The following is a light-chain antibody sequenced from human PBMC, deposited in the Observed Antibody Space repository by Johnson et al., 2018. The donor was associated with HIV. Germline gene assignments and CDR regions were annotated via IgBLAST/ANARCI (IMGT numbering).Light chain of an antibody. CDR3: GTWDSSLSAHYV. CDR2: ENN. Sequence: QSVLTQPPSVSAAPGQKVTISCSGSSSNIGNNYVSWYQQLPGTAPKLLIYENNKRPSGIPDRFSGSKSGTSATLGITVLPTGDEADYYCGTWDSSLSAHYVFGTGTKITVL. CDR1: SSNIGNNY. V-gene: IGLV1-51*02. J-gene: IGLJ1*01.